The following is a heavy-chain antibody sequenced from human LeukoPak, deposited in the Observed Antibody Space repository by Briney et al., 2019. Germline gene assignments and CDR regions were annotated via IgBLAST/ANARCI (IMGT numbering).Heavy chain of an antibody. CDR1: GYTFTSYD. Sequence: ASVKVSCKASGYTFTSYDINWVRQATRQGLEWMGWMSPNSGNTGYAQKFQGRVTMTRNTSISTAYMELSSLRSEDTAVYYCARGPQYSSSSARYSPSTAYYFDYWGQGTLVTVSS. J-gene: IGHJ4*02. V-gene: IGHV1-8*01. D-gene: IGHD6-6*01. CDR3: ARGPQYSSSSARYSPSTAYYFDY. CDR2: MSPNSGNT.